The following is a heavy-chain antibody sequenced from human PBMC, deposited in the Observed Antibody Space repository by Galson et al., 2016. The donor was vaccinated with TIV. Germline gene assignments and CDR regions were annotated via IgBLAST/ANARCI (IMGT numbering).Heavy chain of an antibody. Sequence: SLRLSCAASGFTFTNYAMTCVRQAPGEGLEWVSGILGTGDATYYADAVKGRFTISSDNSKNPLYLQINSLRDDDTALYYCAKGDITKVRGGSYDFWGQGTLVTVSS. CDR3: AKGDITKVRGGSYDF. CDR2: ILGTGDAT. CDR1: GFTFTNYA. D-gene: IGHD3-10*01. V-gene: IGHV3-23*01. J-gene: IGHJ4*02.